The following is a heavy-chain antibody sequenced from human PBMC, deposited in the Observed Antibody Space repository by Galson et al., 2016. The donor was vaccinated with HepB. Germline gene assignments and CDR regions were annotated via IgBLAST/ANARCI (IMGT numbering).Heavy chain of an antibody. Sequence: SVKVSCKASGGTFRSCAISWVRQAPGQGLEWMGGIIPMFGTVSYAQEFQGRLTITADKSTNVADMELSSLRPEDTAVYYCVRSTALEPGNPQELHVVNFYHYGMDVWGQGTTVTVS. V-gene: IGHV1-69*06. CDR3: VRSTALEPGNPQELHVVNFYHYGMDV. CDR2: IIPMFGTV. J-gene: IGHJ6*02. D-gene: IGHD3-10*01. CDR1: GGTFRSCA.